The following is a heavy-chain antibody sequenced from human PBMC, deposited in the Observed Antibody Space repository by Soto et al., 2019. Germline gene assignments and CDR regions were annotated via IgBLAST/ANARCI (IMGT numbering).Heavy chain of an antibody. CDR3: ARGFGIAIFGVVIILAYYYYYVMDV. CDR1: GDSVSSNSAA. D-gene: IGHD3-3*01. J-gene: IGHJ6*02. V-gene: IGHV6-1*01. CDR2: TYYRSKWYN. Sequence: SQTLSLTCAISGDSVSSNSAAWNWIRQSPSRGLEWLGRTYYRSKWYNDYAVSVKSRITINPDTSKNQFSLQLNSVTPEDTAVYYCARGFGIAIFGVVIILAYYYYYVMDVWGQGTTVTGSS.